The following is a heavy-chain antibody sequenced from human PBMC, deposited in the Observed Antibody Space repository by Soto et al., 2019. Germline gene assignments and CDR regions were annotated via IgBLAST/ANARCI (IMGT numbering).Heavy chain of an antibody. CDR3: ERDTPTVTTQLFDY. Sequence: ASVKVSCKASGYTFTSYGISWVRQAPGQGLEWMGWISAYNGNTNYAQKLQGRVTMTTDTSTSTAYMELRSLRSDDTAVYYCERDTPTVTTQLFDYWGKGTSVTVSS. CDR2: ISAYNGNT. D-gene: IGHD4-17*01. V-gene: IGHV1-18*01. CDR1: GYTFTSYG. J-gene: IGHJ4*02.